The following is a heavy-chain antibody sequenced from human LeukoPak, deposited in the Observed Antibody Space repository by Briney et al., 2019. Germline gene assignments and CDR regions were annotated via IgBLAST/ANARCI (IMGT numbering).Heavy chain of an antibody. CDR3: ANEIRPNDY. J-gene: IGHJ4*02. Sequence: GGSLRLSCAASGFTVSNNYMSWVRQAPGKGLEWVSAISISGSKTYYADSVKGRFTISRDNSKNTLYLQMNSLRAEDTAVYYCANEIRPNDYWGQGTQVTVSS. CDR1: GFTVSNNY. V-gene: IGHV3-23*01. D-gene: IGHD4-17*01. CDR2: ISISGSKT.